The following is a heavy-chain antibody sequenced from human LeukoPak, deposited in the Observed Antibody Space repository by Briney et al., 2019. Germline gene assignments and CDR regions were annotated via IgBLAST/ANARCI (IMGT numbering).Heavy chain of an antibody. CDR3: AGIPLSTTMVDY. V-gene: IGHV3-48*01. CDR1: GFTFSSYS. D-gene: IGHD5-18*01. CDR2: ISSGSSTI. J-gene: IGHJ4*02. Sequence: GGSLRLSCAASGFTFSSYSMNWSRQAPGKGLGWVSYISSGSSTIHYADSVKGRFTISRDNAKSSLFLQMNSLRAEDTAVYYCAGIPLSTTMVDYWGQGTLVTVSS.